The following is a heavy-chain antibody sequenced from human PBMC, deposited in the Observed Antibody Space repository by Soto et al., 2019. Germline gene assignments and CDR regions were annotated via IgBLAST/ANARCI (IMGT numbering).Heavy chain of an antibody. J-gene: IGHJ5*02. D-gene: IGHD6-19*01. CDR2: INPSGGST. CDR1: GYTFTSYY. Sequence: GASVKVSCKASGYTFTSYYMHWVRQAPGQGLEWMGIINPSGGSTSYAQKFQGRVTMTRDTSTSTVYMDPSSLRSEDTAVYYCARFVERSSGWYRNWFDPWGQGTPVTVSS. V-gene: IGHV1-46*03. CDR3: ARFVERSSGWYRNWFDP.